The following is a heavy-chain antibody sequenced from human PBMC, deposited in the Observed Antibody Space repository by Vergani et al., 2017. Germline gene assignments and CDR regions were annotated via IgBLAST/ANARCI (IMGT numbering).Heavy chain of an antibody. J-gene: IGHJ6*02. CDR1: GYTFTGYY. V-gene: IGHV1-2*02. D-gene: IGHD3-9*01. Sequence: QVQLVQSGAEVKKPGASVKVSCKASGYTFTGYYMHWVRQAPGQGLEWMGWINPNSGGTNYAQKFQGRVTMTRDTSISTAYMELCRLRSDDTAVYYCVRGDDILTGYYTNHSYYSMDVCDQGTTITVSS. CDR2: INPNSGGT. CDR3: VRGDDILTGYYTNHSYYSMDV.